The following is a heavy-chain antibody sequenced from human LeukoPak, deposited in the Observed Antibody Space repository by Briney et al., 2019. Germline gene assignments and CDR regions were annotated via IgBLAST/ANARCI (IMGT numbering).Heavy chain of an antibody. CDR1: GYSFTNYW. CDR2: IHPGESDT. V-gene: IGHV5-51*01. CDR3: ARHTPDGSGSS. J-gene: IGHJ5*02. Sequence: GEPLKISCKGSGYSFTNYWIGWVRQMPGKGLEWMGIIHPGESDTRYSPSFQGQVTISADKSISTAYLQWSSLKASDTAMYYCARHTPDGSGSSWGQGTLVTVSS. D-gene: IGHD3-10*01.